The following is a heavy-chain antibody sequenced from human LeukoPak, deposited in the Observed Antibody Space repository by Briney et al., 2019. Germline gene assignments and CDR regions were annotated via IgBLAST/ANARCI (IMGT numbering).Heavy chain of an antibody. V-gene: IGHV3-7*03. CDR2: INEDGSGK. Sequence: PGGSLRLSCAASGFTLRRYWMTWVRQAPGKGLEWVASINEDGSGKHSADSVKGRFTISRDNAQKSVYLEMNSLRAEDTAVYYCARAVTSTEGYWGQGTLVTVSS. CDR3: ARAVTSTEGY. D-gene: IGHD4-17*01. CDR1: GFTLRRYW. J-gene: IGHJ4*02.